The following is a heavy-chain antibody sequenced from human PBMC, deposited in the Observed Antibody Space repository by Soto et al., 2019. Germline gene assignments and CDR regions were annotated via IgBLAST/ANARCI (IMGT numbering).Heavy chain of an antibody. V-gene: IGHV4-31*03. Sequence: SVTLSLTCTVSGDSISSGGYYWNWIRQHPGKGLEWIGHIYYSGSTYYNPSLKSRVTISVDTSKNQFSLKLSSVTAADTAVYYCALRYGYRYYWGQGTLVTVSS. CDR2: IYYSGST. J-gene: IGHJ4*02. CDR1: GDSISSGGYY. CDR3: ALRYGYRYY. D-gene: IGHD5-12*01.